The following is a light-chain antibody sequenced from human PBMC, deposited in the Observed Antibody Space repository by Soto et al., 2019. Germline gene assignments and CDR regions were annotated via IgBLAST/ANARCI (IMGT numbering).Light chain of an antibody. J-gene: IGKJ4*01. Sequence: DIVMTQSPDSLAVSLGERATINCESSQSVLFTSNNKNYLAWYQQKPGQPPKLLLSWASARESGVPERFSGSGSGTLFTLSISSLQAEDVAVYYCQQYYTLPLNFGGGTKVDIK. V-gene: IGKV4-1*01. CDR1: QSVLFTSNNKNY. CDR3: QQYYTLPLN. CDR2: WAS.